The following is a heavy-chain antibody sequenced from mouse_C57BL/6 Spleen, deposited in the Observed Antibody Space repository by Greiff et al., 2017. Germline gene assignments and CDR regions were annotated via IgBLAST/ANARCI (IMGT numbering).Heavy chain of an antibody. D-gene: IGHD1-1*01. V-gene: IGHV1-22*01. Sequence: EVQLQESGPELVKPGASVKMSCKASGYTFTDYNMHWVKQSHGKSLEWIGYINPNNGGTSYNQKFKGKATLTVNKSSSTAYMELRSLTSEDSAVYYCARSPYYYGSRGYALDYWGQGTSVTVSS. CDR1: GYTFTDYN. J-gene: IGHJ4*01. CDR2: INPNNGGT. CDR3: ARSPYYYGSRGYALDY.